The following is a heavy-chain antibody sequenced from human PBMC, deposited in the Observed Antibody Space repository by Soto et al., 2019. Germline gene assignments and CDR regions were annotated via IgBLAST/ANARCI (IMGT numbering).Heavy chain of an antibody. J-gene: IGHJ6*02. CDR3: AKDLFTAMAVYYYYGMDV. V-gene: IGHV3-23*01. CDR2: ISGSGGST. CDR1: GFTFSSYA. D-gene: IGHD5-18*01. Sequence: GGSLRLSCAASGFTFSSYAMSWVRQAPGKGLEWVSAISGSGGSTYYADSVKGRFTISRDNSKNTLYLQMNSLRAEDTAVYYGAKDLFTAMAVYYYYGMDVWGQGTTVTVSS.